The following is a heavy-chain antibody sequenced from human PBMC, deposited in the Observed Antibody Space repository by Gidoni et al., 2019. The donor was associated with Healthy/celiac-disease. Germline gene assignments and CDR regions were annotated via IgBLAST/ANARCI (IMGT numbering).Heavy chain of an antibody. J-gene: IGHJ3*02. CDR1: GYGFPSYW. D-gene: IGHD7-27*01. Sequence: EVQLVQSGAEVKEPGESRKSSCKGSGYGFPSYWIGWVRQMPGKGLEWMGIIYPGASHTRYSPSFHCQVTLSADKSIRTAYLQWSSLKASYTAMYYCARHGPNLAAFDIWGQGTMVTVSS. V-gene: IGHV5-51*01. CDR3: ARHGPNLAAFDI. CDR2: IYPGASHT.